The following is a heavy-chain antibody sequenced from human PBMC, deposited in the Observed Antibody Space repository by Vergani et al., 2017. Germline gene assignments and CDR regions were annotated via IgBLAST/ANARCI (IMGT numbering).Heavy chain of an antibody. CDR1: GGTFSSYA. V-gene: IGHV1-69*12. CDR3: ARVLERLKINDAFDI. Sequence: QVQLVQSGAEVKKPGSSVKVSCKSSGGTFSSYAISWVRQAPGQGLEWMGGIIPILGTANYAKKFQGRVTITADESTSTAYMELSSLRSEDTAGDYCARVLERLKINDAFDIWGQGTMVTGSA. D-gene: IGHD1-1*01. CDR2: IIPILGTA. J-gene: IGHJ3*02.